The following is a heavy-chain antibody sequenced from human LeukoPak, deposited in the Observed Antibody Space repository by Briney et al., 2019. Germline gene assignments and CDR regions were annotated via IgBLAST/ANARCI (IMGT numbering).Heavy chain of an antibody. Sequence: GASVKVSCKASGYTFTNCGFSWVRQAPGQGLEWMGWISTYSGNTNYAQQVQGRVTMTSDTSTSTVYMELRSLRSDDTAVYYCARGYCRSTSCHEPPLYGMDVWGQGTTVTVS. CDR3: ARGYCRSTSCHEPPLYGMDV. CDR1: GYTFTNCG. CDR2: ISTYSGNT. V-gene: IGHV1-18*04. D-gene: IGHD2-2*01. J-gene: IGHJ6*02.